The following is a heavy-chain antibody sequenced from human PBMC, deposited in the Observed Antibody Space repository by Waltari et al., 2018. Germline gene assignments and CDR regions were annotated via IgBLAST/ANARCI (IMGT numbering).Heavy chain of an antibody. CDR1: GFTFDDYA. CDR2: MSGNSGSI. Sequence: EVQLVESGGGLVQPGRSLRLSCAASGFTFDDYAMHWVRQAPGKCLEGVSGMSGNSGSIVYAEYVKGRFNISRDNAKNSLYLQMNSLRAEDTALYYCAKRAYDSSGPLDYWGQGTLVTVSS. D-gene: IGHD3-22*01. J-gene: IGHJ4*02. CDR3: AKRAYDSSGPLDY. V-gene: IGHV3-9*01.